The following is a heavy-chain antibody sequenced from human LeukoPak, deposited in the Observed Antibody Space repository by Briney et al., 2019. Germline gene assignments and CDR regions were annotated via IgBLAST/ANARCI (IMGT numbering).Heavy chain of an antibody. CDR2: INPSGGST. J-gene: IGHJ6*03. V-gene: IGHV1-46*01. Sequence: ASVKVSCKASGYTFTSYYMHWVRQAPGQGLEWMGIINPSGGSTSCAQKFQGRVTMTRDMSTSTVYMELSSLRSEDTAVYYCARDGKDYMDVWGKGTTVTVSS. D-gene: IGHD1-26*01. CDR3: ARDGKDYMDV. CDR1: GYTFTSYY.